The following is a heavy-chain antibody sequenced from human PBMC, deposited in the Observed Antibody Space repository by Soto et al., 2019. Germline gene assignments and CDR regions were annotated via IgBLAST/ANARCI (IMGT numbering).Heavy chain of an antibody. CDR1: GFTVSSNY. V-gene: IGHV3-66*01. CDR3: CGPSTVTINWFCDL. J-gene: IGHJ2*01. Sequence: EVQLVESGGGLVQPGGSLRLSCAASGFTVSSNYMSWVRQAPGKGLEWVSIIYGGGRKNYAGSAKGRFTVSRDNYKNTLYLQMNSLRAEDTAMYYCCGPSTVTINWFCDLWGRCTLVTVSS. D-gene: IGHD4-17*01. CDR2: IYGGGRK.